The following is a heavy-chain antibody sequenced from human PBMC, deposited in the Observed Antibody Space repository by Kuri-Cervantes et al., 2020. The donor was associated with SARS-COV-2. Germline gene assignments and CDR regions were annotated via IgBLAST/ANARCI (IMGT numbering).Heavy chain of an antibody. J-gene: IGHJ4*02. D-gene: IGHD6-13*01. CDR2: ISYNGSNE. V-gene: IGHV3-30*03. CDR1: GFTFSNYG. CDR3: ARDVSRIAAALVPDY. Sequence: GESLKISCAASGFTFSNYGMHWVRQAPGKGLEWVAVISYNGSNEYYADSVKGRFTISRDNSKNTLYLQVNSLRAEDTSVYYCARDVSRIAAALVPDYWGQGTLVTVSS.